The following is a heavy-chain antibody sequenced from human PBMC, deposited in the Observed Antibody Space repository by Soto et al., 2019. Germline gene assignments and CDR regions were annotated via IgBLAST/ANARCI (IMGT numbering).Heavy chain of an antibody. CDR1: GGSIDSSNFY. Sequence: QLQLQESGPGLVKPSETLSRTCSVSGGSIDSSNFYWGWIRQPPGEGLEWIGITYYRANTYYNSSLKSRVTITVDTSNNQSSLKLNSVTAADTAVYHCARHGACAPLDDWGQGTLVTVSS. CDR2: TYYRANT. V-gene: IGHV4-39*01. CDR3: ARHGACAPLDD. D-gene: IGHD3-16*01. J-gene: IGHJ4*02.